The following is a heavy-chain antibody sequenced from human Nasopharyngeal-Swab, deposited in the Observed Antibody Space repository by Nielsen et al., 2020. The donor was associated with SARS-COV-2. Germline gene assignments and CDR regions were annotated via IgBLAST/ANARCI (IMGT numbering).Heavy chain of an antibody. Sequence: GPTLVKATQTLTLTCTFSGSSLTSSGVGVGWIRQPPGKALEWLALVYGDDGKTYSPSLQSSLTITKDTSKNQVVHTMTNMDPVDTATYYCAHKENWNFDYWGQGTLVTVSS. V-gene: IGHV2-5*02. CDR3: AHKENWNFDY. J-gene: IGHJ4*02. CDR1: GSSLTSSGVG. CDR2: VYGDDGK. D-gene: IGHD1-1*01.